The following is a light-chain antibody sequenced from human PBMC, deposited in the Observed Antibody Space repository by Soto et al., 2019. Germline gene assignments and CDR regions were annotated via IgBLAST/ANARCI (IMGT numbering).Light chain of an antibody. CDR3: SSYTSSSTLNVV. V-gene: IGLV2-14*01. Sequence: QSALTQPASVSGSPGQSITISCTGTSSDVGGYNYVSWYQQHPGKAPKLMIYDVSNRPSGVSNRFSGSKSGNTASLTISGLQAEDAADYYCSSYTSSSTLNVVFGGGTQRTVL. CDR1: SSDVGGYNY. J-gene: IGLJ2*01. CDR2: DVS.